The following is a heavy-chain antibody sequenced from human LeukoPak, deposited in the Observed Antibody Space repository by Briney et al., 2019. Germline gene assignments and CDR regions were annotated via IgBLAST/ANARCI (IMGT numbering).Heavy chain of an antibody. CDR3: AKPKDNPLYYFDY. CDR2: ISRSGGST. V-gene: IGHV3-23*01. J-gene: IGHJ4*02. CDR1: GFTLSSYA. D-gene: IGHD1-14*01. Sequence: GESLRLSCAVSGFTLSSYAIRWVRQPPGRGLEWVSVISRSGGSTYYPDSVQGRFTISRDNSKNTLYLQMSSLRAEDTAVYYCAKPKDNPLYYFDYWGQGTLVTVSS.